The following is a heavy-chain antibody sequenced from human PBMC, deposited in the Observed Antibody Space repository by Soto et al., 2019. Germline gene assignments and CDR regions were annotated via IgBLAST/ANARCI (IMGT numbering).Heavy chain of an antibody. V-gene: IGHV3-23*01. CDR3: AKGGDTGTTTCLYYFDY. CDR2: ISGSGGSS. Sequence: EVQLLESGGGLVQPGGSLRLSCAASGFTFSSNAMSWVRQAPGKGLEWVSAISGSGGSSCYADSVKGRFTISRDNSKNALYLQMTSLRVEDTAVYYCAKGGDTGTTTCLYYFDYWGQGTLVTVSS. J-gene: IGHJ4*02. D-gene: IGHD1-7*01. CDR1: GFTFSSNA.